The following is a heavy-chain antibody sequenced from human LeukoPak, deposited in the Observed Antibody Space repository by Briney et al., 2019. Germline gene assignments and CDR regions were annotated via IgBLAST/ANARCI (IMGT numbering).Heavy chain of an antibody. CDR1: GFILSNYD. V-gene: IGHV3-21*01. CDR2: VSTSSRYI. D-gene: IGHD2-2*01. Sequence: GGSLRLPCAASGFILSNYDMNWVRQAPGKGLEWVSSVSTSSRYIYYKDSVRGRFTISRADAENSVYSDVNSLRAEDTAVYYCARADCSSSACYLRRSWFDPWGQGTLVTVSS. CDR3: ARADCSSSACYLRRSWFDP. J-gene: IGHJ5*02.